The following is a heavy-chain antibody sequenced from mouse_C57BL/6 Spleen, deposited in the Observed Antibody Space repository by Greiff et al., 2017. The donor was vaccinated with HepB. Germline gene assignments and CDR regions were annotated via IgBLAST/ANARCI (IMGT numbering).Heavy chain of an antibody. Sequence: DVKLQESGGGLVKPGGSLKLSCAASGFTFSSYAMSWVRQTPEKRLEWVATISDGGSYTYYPDNVKGRFTISRDNAKNNLYLQMSHLKSEDTAMYYCARDQGKNYYAMDYWGQGTSVTVSS. CDR3: ARDQGKNYYAMDY. CDR2: ISDGGSYT. V-gene: IGHV5-4*01. J-gene: IGHJ4*01. D-gene: IGHD3-2*02. CDR1: GFTFSSYA.